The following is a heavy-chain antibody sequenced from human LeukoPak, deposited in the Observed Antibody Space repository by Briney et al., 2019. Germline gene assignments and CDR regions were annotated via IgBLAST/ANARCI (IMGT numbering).Heavy chain of an antibody. Sequence: ASVKVSCKASGYSFTGHYMHWVRQAPGQGLEWMGIINPSGGSTSYAQKFQGRVTMTRDTSTSTVYMELSSLRSEDTAVYYCARVAWGYGGNSDFDYWGQGTLVTVSS. V-gene: IGHV1-46*01. CDR2: INPSGGST. J-gene: IGHJ4*02. CDR3: ARVAWGYGGNSDFDY. CDR1: GYSFTGHY. D-gene: IGHD4-23*01.